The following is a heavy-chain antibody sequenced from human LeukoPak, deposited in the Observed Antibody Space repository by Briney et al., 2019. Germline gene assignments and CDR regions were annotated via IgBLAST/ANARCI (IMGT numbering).Heavy chain of an antibody. Sequence: GGSLRLSCAASGFNFDDYAMHWVRHAPGKGLEWVSGISWNSGSIGYADSVKGRFILFRDNAKNSLYLEMNSLRAEDTAFYYCARDTGGVVVAATPFDYWGHGTLVTVSS. D-gene: IGHD2-15*01. CDR2: ISWNSGSI. CDR1: GFNFDDYA. J-gene: IGHJ4*01. V-gene: IGHV3-9*01. CDR3: ARDTGGVVVAATPFDY.